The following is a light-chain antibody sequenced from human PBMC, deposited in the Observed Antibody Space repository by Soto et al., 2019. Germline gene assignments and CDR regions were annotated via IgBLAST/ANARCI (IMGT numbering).Light chain of an antibody. CDR2: EVS. V-gene: IGLV2-23*02. J-gene: IGLJ1*01. Sequence: QSVLTQPASVSGSPGQSITISCTGTSSDVWSYNLVSWYRQHPGKAPKLMIYEVSKRPSGVSNRFSGSKSGNTASLTISGLQAEDEADYYCCSYAGSSTFFYVFGTGTKVTVL. CDR3: CSYAGSSTFFYV. CDR1: SSDVWSYNL.